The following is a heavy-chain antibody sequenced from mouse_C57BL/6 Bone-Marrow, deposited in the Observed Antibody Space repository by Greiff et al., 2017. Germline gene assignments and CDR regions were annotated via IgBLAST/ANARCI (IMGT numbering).Heavy chain of an antibody. CDR1: GYTFTSYW. Sequence: QVQLQQPGAELVRPGSSVKLSCKASGYTFTSYWMDWVKQRPGQGLEWIGNIYPSDSETHYNQKFKDKATLTVDKSSSTAYMQLSSLTSADSAVYYCARSGDGYWYFDVWGTGTTVTVSS. D-gene: IGHD2-3*01. V-gene: IGHV1-61*01. J-gene: IGHJ1*03. CDR3: ARSGDGYWYFDV. CDR2: IYPSDSET.